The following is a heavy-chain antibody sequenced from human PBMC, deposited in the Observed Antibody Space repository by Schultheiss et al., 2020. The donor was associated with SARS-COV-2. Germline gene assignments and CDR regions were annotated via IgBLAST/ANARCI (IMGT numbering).Heavy chain of an antibody. CDR1: GFTFGDYA. Sequence: GGSLRLSCTASGFTFGDYAMHWVRQAPGKGLEYVSAISSNGGSTYYADSVKGRFTISRDNSKNTLYLQMNSLRAEDTAVYYCAKGWLFRGGAFDIWGQGTMVTVSS. CDR3: AKGWLFRGGAFDI. J-gene: IGHJ3*02. D-gene: IGHD3-22*01. CDR2: ISSNGGST. V-gene: IGHV3-64*04.